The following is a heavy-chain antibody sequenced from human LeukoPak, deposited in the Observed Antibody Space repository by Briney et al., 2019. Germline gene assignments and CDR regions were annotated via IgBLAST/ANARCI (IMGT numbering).Heavy chain of an antibody. Sequence: SETLSLTCAVYGGSFSGYYWSWIRQPPGKGLEWIGEINHSGSTNYDPSLKSRVTISVDTSKNQFSLQLNSVTPEDTAVYFCARAVAGGRYFDLWGRGTLVTVSS. J-gene: IGHJ2*01. CDR2: INHSGST. CDR3: ARAVAGGRYFDL. D-gene: IGHD4-23*01. CDR1: GGSFSGYY. V-gene: IGHV4-34*01.